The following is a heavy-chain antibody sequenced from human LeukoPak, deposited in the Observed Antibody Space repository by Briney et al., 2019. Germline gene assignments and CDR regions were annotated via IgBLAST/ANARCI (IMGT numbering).Heavy chain of an antibody. Sequence: GGSLRLSCAASGFTFTDYFMGWIRQAPGKGLDWVSHISRLGDTIDYAGSVKGRFTISRDNAKNSLFLQMNFLRAEDTAVYFCARVRRGGDSRYFDYWGQGALVTVSS. CDR3: ARVRRGGDSRYFDY. V-gene: IGHV3-11*01. D-gene: IGHD2-21*02. CDR2: ISRLGDTI. CDR1: GFTFTDYF. J-gene: IGHJ4*02.